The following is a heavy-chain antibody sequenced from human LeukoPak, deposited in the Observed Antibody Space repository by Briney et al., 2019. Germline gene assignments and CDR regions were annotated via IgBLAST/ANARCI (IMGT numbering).Heavy chain of an antibody. V-gene: IGHV3-30*18. D-gene: IGHD3-22*01. J-gene: IGHJ3*02. CDR3: AKGGYYASSGSYAFDI. Sequence: GGSLRLSCVASGFTFSHYAMHWVRQAPGKGLDWVAVISYDGTNKYYADSVKGRFTISRDNSKNTLYLQMNSLRAEDTAVYYCAKGGYYASSGSYAFDIWGQGTMVTVSS. CDR2: ISYDGTNK. CDR1: GFTFSHYA.